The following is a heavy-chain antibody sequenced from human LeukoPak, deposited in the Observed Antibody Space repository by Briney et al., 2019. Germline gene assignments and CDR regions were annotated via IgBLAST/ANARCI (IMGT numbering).Heavy chain of an antibody. CDR1: GSTFSSKG. CDR3: AKESSASYYFDY. J-gene: IGHJ4*02. Sequence: GGSLRLSCAASGSTFSSKGMYWVRQAPGKGLEWVAFIPYDGRNTYYADSVKGRFTISRDTSKNTLYLQMINLRAEDTAVYYCAKESSASYYFDYWGQGTLVTVSS. V-gene: IGHV3-30*02. D-gene: IGHD3-10*01. CDR2: IPYDGRNT.